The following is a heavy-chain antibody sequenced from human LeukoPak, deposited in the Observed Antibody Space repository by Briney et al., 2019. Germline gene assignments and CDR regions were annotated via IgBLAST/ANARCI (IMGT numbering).Heavy chain of an antibody. D-gene: IGHD1-14*01. Sequence: SETLSLTCSVSGTFIRNGNYWGWIRQPPGKGLEWIGEINHSGSTNYNPSLKSRVTISVDTSKNQFSLKLSSVTAADTAVYYCASSPTAGYYYYMDVWGKGTTVTVSS. V-gene: IGHV4-38-2*02. CDR2: INHSGST. CDR1: GTFIRNGNY. CDR3: ASSPTAGYYYYMDV. J-gene: IGHJ6*03.